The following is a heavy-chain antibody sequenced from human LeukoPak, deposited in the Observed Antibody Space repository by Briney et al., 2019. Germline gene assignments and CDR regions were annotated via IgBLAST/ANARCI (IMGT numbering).Heavy chain of an antibody. CDR1: GGSISSYY. V-gene: IGHV4-59*12. CDR3: ARDAGHQLSRRNYYAMDV. CDR2: IYYSGST. D-gene: IGHD2-2*01. Sequence: SETLSLTCTVSGGSISSYYWSWIRQPPGKGLEWIGYIYYSGSTNYNPSLKSRVTMSVDTSKNQFSLKVSSVTAADTAVYYCARDAGHQLSRRNYYAMDVWGQGTTVTVSS. J-gene: IGHJ6*02.